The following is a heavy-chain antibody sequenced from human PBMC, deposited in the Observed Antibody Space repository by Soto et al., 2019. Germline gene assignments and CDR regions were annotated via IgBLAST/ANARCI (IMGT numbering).Heavy chain of an antibody. CDR2: ISVSGKT. D-gene: IGHD1-7*01. CDR1: GFSFSSFA. J-gene: IGHJ5*02. V-gene: IGHV3-23*01. Sequence: GGSLRLSCAASGFSFSSFAMSWVRQAPGKGLEWVSSISVSGKTYYADSVKGRFTISSDNSKNRLYLQMNSLSVEDTAVYYCARVRAKPGTMGWFDPWGQGTLVTVSS. CDR3: ARVRAKPGTMGWFDP.